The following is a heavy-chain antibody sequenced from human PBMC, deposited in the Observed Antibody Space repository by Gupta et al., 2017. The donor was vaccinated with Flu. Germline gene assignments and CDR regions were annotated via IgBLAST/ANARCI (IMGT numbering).Heavy chain of an antibody. CDR2: INQDGSTK. V-gene: IGHV3-7*01. Sequence: EGQLVESGGGLVQPGGSLRRSCAAHGFTFRDTRMNWASQAPGKGLEWVANINQDGSTKNYVDSLKGQFTVSRDNAKNSLYLQMDNLRAEDTAVYFCARNRGWEQFDYWGQGTLVTVSS. CDR1: GFTFRDTR. J-gene: IGHJ4*02. CDR3: ARNRGWEQFDY. D-gene: IGHD5-24*01.